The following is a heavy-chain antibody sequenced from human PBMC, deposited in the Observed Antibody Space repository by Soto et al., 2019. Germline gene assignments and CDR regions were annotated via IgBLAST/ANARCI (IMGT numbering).Heavy chain of an antibody. D-gene: IGHD2-8*01. V-gene: IGHV4-61*01. J-gene: IGHJ4*02. CDR2: VYFTGTT. CDR3: ARYCNNSNCRHLCYFDF. CDR1: GDSVGNGMYY. Sequence: LFLPFTVCGDSVGNGMYYLSWIRQPPGKGLDCIGNVYFTGTTIYNPSLKSRVTMSEDTHKGQFFLKLTSVTAADTDVYYCARYCNNSNCRHLCYFDFWGLRTL.